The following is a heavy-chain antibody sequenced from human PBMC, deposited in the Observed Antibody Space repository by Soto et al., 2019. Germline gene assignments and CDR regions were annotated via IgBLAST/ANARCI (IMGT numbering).Heavy chain of an antibody. CDR2: IYWDDDK. CDR3: AHSLIPNWGSRGAFDY. V-gene: IGHV2-5*02. D-gene: IGHD7-27*01. CDR1: GFSLSTSGVG. Sequence: QITLKESGPTLVKPTQTLTLTCTFSGFSLSTSGVGVGWIRHPPGKALQWLALIYWDDDKRYSPSLKSRLTITKDTSKNHVVLTMTNMDPVDTATYYCAHSLIPNWGSRGAFDYWGQGTLVTVSS. J-gene: IGHJ4*02.